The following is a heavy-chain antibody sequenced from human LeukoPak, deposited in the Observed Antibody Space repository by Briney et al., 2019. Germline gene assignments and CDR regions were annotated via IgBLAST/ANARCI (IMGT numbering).Heavy chain of an antibody. D-gene: IGHD3-22*01. CDR2: IRSKAYGGTT. Sequence: GGSLRLSCTASGFTFGDYAMSWFRQAPGKGLEWVGFIRSKAYGGTTEYAASVKGRFTISRDDSKSIAYLQMNSLKTEDTAVYYCTTGHNVDGYCDSSGYHYFDYWGQGTLVTVSS. J-gene: IGHJ4*02. CDR1: GFTFGDYA. CDR3: TTGHNVDGYCDSSGYHYFDY. V-gene: IGHV3-49*03.